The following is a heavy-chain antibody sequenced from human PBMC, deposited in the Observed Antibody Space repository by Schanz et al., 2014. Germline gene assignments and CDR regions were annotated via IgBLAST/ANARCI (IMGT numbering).Heavy chain of an antibody. CDR3: ARGRGYIIGQ. V-gene: IGHV3-53*01. CDR1: GFSVSNTY. D-gene: IGHD3-10*01. CDR2: INSAGTT. Sequence: EVQLAESGGGLIQPGGSLRLSCAVSGFSVSNTYMHWVRQPPGKGLEWVSVINSAGTTYYADSVKGRFTFSRDSSKNTVYLQMDSLRADDTSVYYRARGRGYIIGQWGQGILVTVSA. J-gene: IGHJ4*02.